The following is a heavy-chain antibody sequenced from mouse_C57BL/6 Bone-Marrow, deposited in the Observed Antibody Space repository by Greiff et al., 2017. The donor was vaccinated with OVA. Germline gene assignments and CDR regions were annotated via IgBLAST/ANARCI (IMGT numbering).Heavy chain of an antibody. CDR1: GYTFTSYW. Sequence: EVKLVESGTVLARPGASVKMSCKTSGYTFTSYWMHWVKQRPGQGLEWIGAIYPGNSDTSYNQKFKGKAKLTAVTSASTAYMELSSLTNEDSAVYYCTKSYGSSPAWFAYWGQGTLVTVSA. D-gene: IGHD1-1*01. J-gene: IGHJ3*01. CDR3: TKSYGSSPAWFAY. CDR2: IYPGNSDT. V-gene: IGHV1-5*01.